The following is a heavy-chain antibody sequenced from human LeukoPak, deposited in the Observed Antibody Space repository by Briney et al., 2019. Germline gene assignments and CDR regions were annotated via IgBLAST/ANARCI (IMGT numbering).Heavy chain of an antibody. J-gene: IGHJ4*02. V-gene: IGHV3-23*01. CDR2: ISGSDGIT. Sequence: GGSLRLSCAAAGLTLSNYAMSWVRQAPGKGLECVSAISGSDGITFYSDSVEGRFTISRDNSKNTLYLQMNSLRAEDTAVYYCLRGRHCIGSTCYGLWGQGTRVTVSS. CDR3: LRGRHCIGSTCYGL. D-gene: IGHD2-2*01. CDR1: GLTLSNYA.